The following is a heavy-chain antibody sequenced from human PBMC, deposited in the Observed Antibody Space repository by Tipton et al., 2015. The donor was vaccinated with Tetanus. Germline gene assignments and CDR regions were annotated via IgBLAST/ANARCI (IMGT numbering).Heavy chain of an antibody. J-gene: IGHJ6*02. CDR3: ARDRGDYIYYGLDV. CDR2: IDPNSGDT. CDR1: GYTFTAQY. Sequence: QMQLVQSGAELKKPGASVKVSCKAFGYTFTAQYLYWVRQAPGQGLEWVGWIDPNSGDTKYAQKFQGRVTMTRDTSISTIHMELSRLKSGDTAVYYCARDRGDYIYYGLDVWGQGTTVTVSS. D-gene: IGHD3-22*01. V-gene: IGHV1-2*02.